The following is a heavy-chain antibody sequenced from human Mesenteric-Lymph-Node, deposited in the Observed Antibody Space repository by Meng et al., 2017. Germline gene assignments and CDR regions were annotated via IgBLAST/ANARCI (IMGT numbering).Heavy chain of an antibody. V-gene: IGHV1-2*02. J-gene: IGHJ3*02. CDR1: GYTFTGYY. Sequence: ASVKVSCKASGYTFTGYYMHWVRQAPGQGLEWMGWINPNSGGTNYAQKFQGRVTMTRDTSISTAYMELSRLRSDDTAVYYCARGRGSSWLWNNDAFDIWGQGTMVTVSS. D-gene: IGHD6-13*01. CDR2: INPNSGGT. CDR3: ARGRGSSWLWNNDAFDI.